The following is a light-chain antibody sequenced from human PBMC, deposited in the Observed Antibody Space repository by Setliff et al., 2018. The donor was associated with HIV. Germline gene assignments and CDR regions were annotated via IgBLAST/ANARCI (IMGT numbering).Light chain of an antibody. J-gene: IGLJ2*01. CDR1: NRYIGGYNY. CDR2: QVT. CDR3: SSYTTRKIVI. Sequence: QSALAQPASVSGTLGQSLTISCIGTNRYIGGYNYVSWYQHQPCKVPKLIISQVTNRPSGISNRFSGSRSGVTASLTIAGLPTDDEGDYYRSSYTTRKIVIFGGGTKGTV. V-gene: IGLV2-14*01.